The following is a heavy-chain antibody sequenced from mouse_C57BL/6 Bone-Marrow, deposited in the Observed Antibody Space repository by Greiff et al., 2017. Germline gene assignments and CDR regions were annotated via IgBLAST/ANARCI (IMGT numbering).Heavy chain of an antibody. CDR1: GYTFTSYW. CDR3: AREGAYYSNYFVAY. CDR2: IDPSDSYT. Sequence: VQLKQPGAELVRPGTSVKLSCKASGYTFTSYWMHWVKQRPGKGLEWIGVIDPSDSYTNYNQKFKGKATLTVDQSSSPAYMQLSSLTSEDSAVYDCAREGAYYSNYFVAYWGQGTLVTVSA. J-gene: IGHJ3*01. V-gene: IGHV1-59*01. D-gene: IGHD2-5*01.